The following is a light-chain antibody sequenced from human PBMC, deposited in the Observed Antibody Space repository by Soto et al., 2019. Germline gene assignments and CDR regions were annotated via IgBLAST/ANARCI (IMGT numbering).Light chain of an antibody. V-gene: IGLV1-44*01. Sequence: QSVLTQPPSASGTPGQTVTISCSGTWSNIGKNTLNWYQQVPGTAPKLLISTSNHRPSGVRGRFSGSKSGTSASLAISGLQSGDEADYFCAAWDDSLNVVAFGGGTKLTVL. CDR1: WSNIGKNT. J-gene: IGLJ2*01. CDR3: AAWDDSLNVVA. CDR2: TSN.